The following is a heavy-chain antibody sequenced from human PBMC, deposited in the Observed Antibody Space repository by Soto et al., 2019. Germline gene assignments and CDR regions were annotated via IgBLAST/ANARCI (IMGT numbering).Heavy chain of an antibody. Sequence: QVQLVESGGGVVQPGRSLRLSCAASGFPFSKYGMHWVRQAPGKGLEWVAIIWYDGRKKYYGDSVKGRFTISRDNSKDTLFLQMNSLRADDTAMYYCARLGGSGGDSIEHWGQGTLVTVSS. CDR3: ARLGGSGGDSIEH. D-gene: IGHD3-10*01. V-gene: IGHV3-33*01. CDR2: IWYDGRKK. CDR1: GFPFSKYG. J-gene: IGHJ4*02.